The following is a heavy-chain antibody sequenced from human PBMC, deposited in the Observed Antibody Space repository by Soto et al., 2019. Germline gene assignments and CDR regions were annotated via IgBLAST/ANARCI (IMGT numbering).Heavy chain of an antibody. D-gene: IGHD1-26*01. CDR1: GFTVSSNY. CDR2: IYSGGST. J-gene: IGHJ4*02. CDR3: ARGHSGSYSAVDY. Sequence: EVQLVETGGGLIQPGGSLRLSCAASGFTVSSNYMSWVRQAPGKGLEWVSVIYSGGSTYYADSVKGRFTISRDNSKNTLYLQMTSLRAEDTAVYYCARGHSGSYSAVDYWGQGTLVTVSS. V-gene: IGHV3-53*02.